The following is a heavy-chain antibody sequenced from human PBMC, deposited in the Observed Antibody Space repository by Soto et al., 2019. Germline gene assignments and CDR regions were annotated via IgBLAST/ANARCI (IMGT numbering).Heavy chain of an antibody. CDR1: GFTFSSYG. CDR2: IWYDGSSK. D-gene: IGHD5-12*01. J-gene: IGHJ5*02. CDR3: ARDPGGVATISDWFDP. V-gene: IGHV3-33*01. Sequence: GGSLRLSCAASGFTFSSYGMHWFRQAPGKGLEWVAVIWYDGSSKYYADSVKGRFTISRDNSKNTLYLQMNSLRAEDTAVYYCARDPGGVATISDWFDPWGQGT.